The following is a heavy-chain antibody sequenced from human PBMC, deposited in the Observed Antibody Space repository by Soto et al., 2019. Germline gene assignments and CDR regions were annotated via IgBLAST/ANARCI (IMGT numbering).Heavy chain of an antibody. CDR1: GGTFSSYA. J-gene: IGHJ6*02. CDR3: ARGRRIAAAGIYYYYYGMDV. Sequence: GASVKVSCKASGGTFSSYAISWVRQAPGQGLEWMGGIIPIFGTANYAQKFQGRVTITADESTSTAYMELSSLRSEDTAVYYCARGRRIAAAGIYYYYYGMDVWGQGTTVTVSS. V-gene: IGHV1-69*13. CDR2: IIPIFGTA. D-gene: IGHD6-13*01.